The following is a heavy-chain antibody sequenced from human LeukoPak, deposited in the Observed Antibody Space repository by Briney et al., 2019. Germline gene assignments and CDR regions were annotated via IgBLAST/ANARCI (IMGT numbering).Heavy chain of an antibody. D-gene: IGHD6-6*01. Sequence: GASVTVSFKASGGTFTNYAISWVRQAPGQGLEWMGGIIVMYGTPSYAQNFQGKVTITTDESTSTSYLELNSLRSEHTAMYYCARPDKAAQYGPFDYWGQGTLVIVSS. V-gene: IGHV1-69*05. CDR2: IIVMYGTP. CDR1: GGTFTNYA. CDR3: ARPDKAAQYGPFDY. J-gene: IGHJ4*02.